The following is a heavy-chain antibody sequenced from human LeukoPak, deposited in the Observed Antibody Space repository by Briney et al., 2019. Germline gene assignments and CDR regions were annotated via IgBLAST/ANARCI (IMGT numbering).Heavy chain of an antibody. D-gene: IGHD3-10*02. J-gene: IGHJ6*04. V-gene: IGHV3-48*03. Sequence: GGSLRLSCEASGFPFSSYEMNWVRQAPGKGLQWVSHISSSGSTVYYADSVKGRFTISRDNTNNSVFLQMNSLRADDTGVYYCAELGITMIGGVWGKGTTVTVSS. CDR2: ISSSGSTV. CDR1: GFPFSSYE. CDR3: AELGITMIGGV.